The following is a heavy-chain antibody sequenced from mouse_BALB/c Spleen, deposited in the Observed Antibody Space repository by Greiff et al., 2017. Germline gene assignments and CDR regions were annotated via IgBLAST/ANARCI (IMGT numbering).Heavy chain of an antibody. CDR1: GFTFSSFG. Sequence: EVMLVESGGGLVQPGGSRKLSCAASGFTFSSFGMHWVRQAPEKGLEWVAYISSGSSTIYYADTVKGRFTISRDNPKNTLFLQMTSLRSEDTAMYYCARFYYDYDGAMDYWGQGTSVTVSS. D-gene: IGHD2-4*01. CDR3: ARFYYDYDGAMDY. CDR2: ISSGSSTI. J-gene: IGHJ4*01. V-gene: IGHV5-17*02.